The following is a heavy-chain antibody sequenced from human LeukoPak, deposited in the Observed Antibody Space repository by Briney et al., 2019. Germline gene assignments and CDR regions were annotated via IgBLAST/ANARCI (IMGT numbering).Heavy chain of an antibody. CDR1: GGSISDTTYY. Sequence: SETLSLTCTVSGGSISDTTYYWGWIRQSPGKGLEWFGSIYYSWNTYYNPSLKSRVTISVDRSKNQFSLKLTSVTDADTAVYYCARDPHLFDAVRSRYYFDYWGQGTLVNVSS. J-gene: IGHJ4*02. V-gene: IGHV4-39*07. D-gene: IGHD3-10*02. CDR2: IYYSWNT. CDR3: ARDPHLFDAVRSRYYFDY.